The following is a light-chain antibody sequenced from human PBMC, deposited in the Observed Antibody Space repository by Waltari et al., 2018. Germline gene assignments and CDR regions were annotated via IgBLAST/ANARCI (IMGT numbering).Light chain of an antibody. CDR1: SCDIGGYNY. CDR3: SSYIDSSTLEL. V-gene: IGLV2-14*03. J-gene: IGLJ2*01. Sequence: QSALTQPASVSGSPGQSITISCTGTSCDIGGYNYVSWYQQVPGKAPKLIIYDVSNRPSGVSSRFSGSKSGNTASLTISGLQAEDEANYYCSSYIDSSTLELFGGGTSLTVL. CDR2: DVS.